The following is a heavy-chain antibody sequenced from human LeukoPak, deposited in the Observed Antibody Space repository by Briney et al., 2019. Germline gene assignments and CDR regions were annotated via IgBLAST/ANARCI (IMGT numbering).Heavy chain of an antibody. CDR1: GGSFSGYY. V-gene: IGHV4-34*01. Sequence: SETLSLTCAVYGGSFSGYYWSWIRQPPGKGLEWIGEINHSGSTNYNPSLKSRVTISVDTSKNQFSLKLSSVTAPDTAVYYCARVFYYDSSGYDPRVDYWGQGTLVTVSS. J-gene: IGHJ4*02. D-gene: IGHD3-22*01. CDR3: ARVFYYDSSGYDPRVDY. CDR2: INHSGST.